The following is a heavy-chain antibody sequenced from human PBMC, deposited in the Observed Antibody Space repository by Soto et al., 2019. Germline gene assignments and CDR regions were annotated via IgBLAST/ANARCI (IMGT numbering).Heavy chain of an antibody. V-gene: IGHV1-18*01. J-gene: IGHJ6*02. D-gene: IGHD6-6*01. CDR3: ARDSSSSGYYYGMDV. CDR2: VSGYSGPS. Sequence: QVHLVQSGAEVKKPGASVKVSCKASNETLTTSGISWVRQAPGQGLESMGWVSGYSGPSSSAQEFQDRVIMTTDTSTNKAYMELRSMTSDDSAVYFCARDSSSSGYYYGMDVWGQGTTVTVSS. CDR1: NETLTTSG.